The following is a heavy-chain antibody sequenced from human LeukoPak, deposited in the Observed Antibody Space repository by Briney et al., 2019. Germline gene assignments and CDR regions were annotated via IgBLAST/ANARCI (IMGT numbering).Heavy chain of an antibody. CDR3: ARGRGGYSYGYPPGAFDI. Sequence: PSETLSLTCAVYGGSFSGYYWSWIRQPPGKGLEWIGEINHSGSTNYNPSLKSRVTISVDTSKNQFSLKLSSVTAADTAVYYCARGRGGYSYGYPPGAFDIWGQGTMVTVSS. CDR2: INHSGST. D-gene: IGHD5-18*01. V-gene: IGHV4-34*01. J-gene: IGHJ3*02. CDR1: GGSFSGYY.